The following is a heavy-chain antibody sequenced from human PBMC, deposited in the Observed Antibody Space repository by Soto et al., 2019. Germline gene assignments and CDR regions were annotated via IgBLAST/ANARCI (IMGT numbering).Heavy chain of an antibody. V-gene: IGHV1-8*01. CDR1: GYTFTSYD. J-gene: IGHJ5*02. CDR2: MNPNSGNT. D-gene: IGHD6-13*01. CDR3: ARVNSSQGWFDP. Sequence: QVQLVQSGAEVKKPGASVKVSCKASGYTFTSYDINWVRQATGQGLEWMGWMNPNSGNTGYAQKFQGRVTMTRNTSITTAYMELSSLRSEDTAVYYCARVNSSQGWFDPWGQGTLVTVSS.